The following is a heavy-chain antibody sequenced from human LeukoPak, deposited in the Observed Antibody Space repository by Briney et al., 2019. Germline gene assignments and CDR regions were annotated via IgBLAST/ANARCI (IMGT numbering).Heavy chain of an antibody. CDR2: ITTNGGST. CDR1: GFTFSSYA. J-gene: IGHJ4*02. V-gene: IGHV3-64D*06. CDR3: ARSRTYGDYGRGLDY. D-gene: IGHD4-17*01. Sequence: PGGSLRLSCSASGFTFSSYAMHWVRQAPGKGLEYVSAITTNGGSTSYADSVKGRFTISRDNSKNTLYLQMSSLRAEDTAVYYCARSRTYGDYGRGLDYWGQGTLVTVSS.